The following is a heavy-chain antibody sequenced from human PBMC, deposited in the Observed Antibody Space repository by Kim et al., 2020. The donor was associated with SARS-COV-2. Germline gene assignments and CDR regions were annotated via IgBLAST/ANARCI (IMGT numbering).Heavy chain of an antibody. J-gene: IGHJ4*02. V-gene: IGHV3-48*03. CDR3: ATALSTGCCNYFDS. CDR2: ISSSNSI. Sequence: GGSLRLSCAASGYTFSTYEMNWVRQAPGKGLEWVAYISSSNSIQYADSVKGRFTISRDNARTSVYLQMNSLRDEDTALYYCATALSTGCCNYFDSWGQGT. D-gene: IGHD6-25*01. CDR1: GYTFSTYE.